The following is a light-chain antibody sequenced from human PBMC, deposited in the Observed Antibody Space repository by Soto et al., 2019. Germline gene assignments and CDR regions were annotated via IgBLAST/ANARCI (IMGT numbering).Light chain of an antibody. Sequence: DIQMTQSPSSLSASVGDRVTITCRASQSISNYLSWYQQKPGKAPKLLIYAASSLQSGVPSRFRGGGSGTDFTLTIISLQPEDFANYYCQQSFSSPQITFGQGTRLETK. CDR1: QSISNY. V-gene: IGKV1-39*01. CDR3: QQSFSSPQIT. CDR2: AAS. J-gene: IGKJ5*01.